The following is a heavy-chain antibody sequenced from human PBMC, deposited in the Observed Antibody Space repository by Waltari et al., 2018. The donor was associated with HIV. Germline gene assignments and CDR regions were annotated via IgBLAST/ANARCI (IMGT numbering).Heavy chain of an antibody. V-gene: IGHV4-38-2*01. Sequence: QVQLQESGPGLVKPSETLSLTCAVSGYSISTAYYWGWIRQPPGQGLQWIGNVYHSGSTYFSPSLKSRGTISVDTSKNQFSLKLTSVTAADTAVYYCAREDGHYIQVPGIWGQGALVTVSS. CDR3: AREDGHYIQVPGI. CDR2: VYHSGST. J-gene: IGHJ4*02. CDR1: GYSISTAYY. D-gene: IGHD1-20*01.